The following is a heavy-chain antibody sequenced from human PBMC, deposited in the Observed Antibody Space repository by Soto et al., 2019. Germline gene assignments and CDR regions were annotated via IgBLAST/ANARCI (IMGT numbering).Heavy chain of an antibody. Sequence: SGGSLRLSCTASGFPFNSYAMNLVRQSPGKGLEWVTTINVGSTPYYADSVKGRFTISRDNSKNTLYLQMNSLRAEDTAVYYCAKDKDGSGVYCMDIWGPGNTVTVSS. V-gene: IGHV3-23*01. D-gene: IGHD6-19*01. CDR1: GFPFNSYA. J-gene: IGHJ6*01. CDR3: AKDKDGSGVYCMDI. CDR2: INVGSTP.